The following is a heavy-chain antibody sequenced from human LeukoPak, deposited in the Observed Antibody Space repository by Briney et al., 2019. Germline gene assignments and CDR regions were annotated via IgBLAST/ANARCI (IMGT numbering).Heavy chain of an antibody. D-gene: IGHD6-19*01. V-gene: IGHV3-23*01. Sequence: SGGSLRLSCAASGFTFSSYAMTWVRQVPGKGLEWVSGLSGSGGMTYYADSVKGRFTISRDNSKNTVYLQMNSLRVDDTAVYYCAKDRIGGSGWHFDHWGLGTQVTVSS. CDR2: LSGSGGMT. CDR1: GFTFSSYA. J-gene: IGHJ4*01. CDR3: AKDRIGGSGWHFDH.